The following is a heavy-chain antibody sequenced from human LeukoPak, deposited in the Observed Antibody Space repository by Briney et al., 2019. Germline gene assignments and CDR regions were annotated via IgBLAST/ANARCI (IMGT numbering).Heavy chain of an antibody. CDR3: LRDLNWSLDQ. Sequence: GRSLRLSCAASGFTFSNYMMHWVRQAPGKGLVWVSRIKSDGITITYADSVKGRFTISRDNAKNALYLQMNSLRAEDTAVYYCLRDLNWSLDQWGQGTLVTVSS. J-gene: IGHJ4*02. V-gene: IGHV3-74*01. CDR2: IKSDGITI. D-gene: IGHD1-20*01. CDR1: GFTFSNYM.